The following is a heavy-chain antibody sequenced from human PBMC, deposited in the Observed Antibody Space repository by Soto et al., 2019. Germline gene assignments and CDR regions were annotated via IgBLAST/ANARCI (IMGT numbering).Heavy chain of an antibody. V-gene: IGHV3-74*01. CDR1: GFTFNSYW. CDR2: INFDGTTT. CDR3: ARGGFRQWRLDY. Sequence: EVQLVESGGGLVQPGGSLRLSCAASGFTFNSYWIHWVRQAPGKGLVWVSRINFDGTTTNYADSVKGRFTISRDNAKNTLYLQMNSLRDEDTAVYYCARGGFRQWRLDYWGQGSLVTVSS. D-gene: IGHD6-19*01. J-gene: IGHJ4*02.